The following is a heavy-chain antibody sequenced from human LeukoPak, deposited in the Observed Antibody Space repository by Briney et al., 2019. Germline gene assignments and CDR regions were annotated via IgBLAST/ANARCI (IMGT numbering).Heavy chain of an antibody. CDR1: GFTVSSNY. CDR3: ARDLRGATFYVGYSEAPNWFDP. V-gene: IGHV3-66*03. D-gene: IGHD5-18*01. Sequence: GGSLRLSCAASGFTVSSNYMSWVRQAPGKGLEWVSVIYSCGSTYYADSVKGRFTISRDNSKNTLYLQMNSLRAEDTAVYYCARDLRGATFYVGYSEAPNWFDPWGQGTLVTVSS. CDR2: IYSCGST. J-gene: IGHJ5*02.